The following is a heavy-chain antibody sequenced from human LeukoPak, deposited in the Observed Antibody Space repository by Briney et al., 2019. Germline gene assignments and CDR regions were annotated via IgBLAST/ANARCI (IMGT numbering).Heavy chain of an antibody. CDR2: INHSGST. Sequence: SETLSLTCAVYGGSFSGYCWSWIRQPPGKGLEWIGEINHSGSTNYNPSLKSRVTISVDTSKNQFSLKLSSVTAADTAVYYCARAVTTSFLSYFDYWGQGTLVTVSS. D-gene: IGHD4-17*01. CDR3: ARAVTTSFLSYFDY. J-gene: IGHJ4*02. V-gene: IGHV4-34*01. CDR1: GGSFSGYC.